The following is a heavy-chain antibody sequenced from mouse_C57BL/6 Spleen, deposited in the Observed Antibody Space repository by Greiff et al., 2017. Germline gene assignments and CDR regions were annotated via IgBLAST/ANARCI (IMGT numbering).Heavy chain of an antibody. CDR1: GYTFTSYW. D-gene: IGHD1-1*01. V-gene: IGHV1-55*01. CDR2: IYPGSGST. Sequence: QVQLQQPGAELVKPGASVKMSCKASGYTFTSYWITWVKQRPGQGLEWIGDIYPGSGSTNYNEKFKSKATLTVDTSSSTAYMQLSSLTSEDSAVYYCARYPVYGSSSFAYWGQGTLVTGSA. CDR3: ARYPVYGSSSFAY. J-gene: IGHJ3*01.